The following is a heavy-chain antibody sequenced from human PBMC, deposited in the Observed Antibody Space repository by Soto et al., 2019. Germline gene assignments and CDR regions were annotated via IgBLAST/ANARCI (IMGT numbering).Heavy chain of an antibody. J-gene: IGHJ6*02. D-gene: IGHD5-12*01. Sequence: QVQLVQSGAEVKKPGASVKVSCKASGYTFTSYGISWVRQAPGQGLEWMGWISAYNGNTNYAQKLQGRVTMTTDTSTSTASMELRSLRSDDTAVYYCARDIVATIPIDYYYYGMDVWGQGTTVTVSS. CDR2: ISAYNGNT. CDR3: ARDIVATIPIDYYYYGMDV. V-gene: IGHV1-18*01. CDR1: GYTFTSYG.